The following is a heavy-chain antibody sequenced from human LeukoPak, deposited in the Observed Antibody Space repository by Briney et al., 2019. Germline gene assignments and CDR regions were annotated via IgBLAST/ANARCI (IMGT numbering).Heavy chain of an antibody. J-gene: IGHJ5*02. V-gene: IGHV3-74*03. CDR2: INTDGSIT. CDR3: ARGYSRSWFDP. D-gene: IGHD1-14*01. Sequence: GGSLRLSCAASGFTFNNYWMHWVRQAPGKGLVWVSRINTDGSITTYADSVEGRFSGSRDNAKNTLYLQMNSLRVEDTGVYYCARGYSRSWFDPWGQGTLVTASS. CDR1: GFTFNNYW.